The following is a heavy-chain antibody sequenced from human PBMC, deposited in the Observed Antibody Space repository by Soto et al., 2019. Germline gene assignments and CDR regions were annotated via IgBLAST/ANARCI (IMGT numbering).Heavy chain of an antibody. V-gene: IGHV4-31*03. Sequence: QVQLQESGPGLVKPSQTLSLTCTVSGGSISRGGYYWSWIRQPPGKGMEWIGYIYYSGSTYYNPSLKSRVTISVDTSKNQFSLKLSSVTAAVTAVYYGARDVVQLWSYFDYWGQGTLVTVSS. J-gene: IGHJ4*02. CDR2: IYYSGST. CDR3: ARDVVQLWSYFDY. D-gene: IGHD5-18*01. CDR1: GGSISRGGYY.